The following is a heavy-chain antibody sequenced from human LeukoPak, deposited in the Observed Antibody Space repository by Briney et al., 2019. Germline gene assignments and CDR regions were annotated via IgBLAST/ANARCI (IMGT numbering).Heavy chain of an antibody. D-gene: IGHD1-26*01. J-gene: IGHJ4*02. CDR3: ASWWELLRGVDY. CDR1: GFTFSSYA. CDR2: ISGSGGST. V-gene: IGHV3-23*01. Sequence: GGSPRLSCAASGFTFSSYAMSWVRQAPGKGLEWVSAISGSGGSTYYADSVKGRFTISRDNSKNTLYLQMNSLRAEDTAVYYCASWWELLRGVDYWGQGILVTVSS.